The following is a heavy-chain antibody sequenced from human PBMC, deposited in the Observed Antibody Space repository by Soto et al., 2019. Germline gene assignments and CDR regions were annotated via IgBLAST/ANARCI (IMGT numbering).Heavy chain of an antibody. CDR3: ANHLPCDSGWPLHF. CDR1: GFSFSSYA. D-gene: IGHD6-19*01. J-gene: IGHJ6*03. CDR2: FDGSVGHT. V-gene: IGHV3-23*01. Sequence: PGGSLRLSCAASGFSFSSYAVSWVRQAPGKGLEWVSVFDGSVGHTYYTNSVKGRFTISNDNSKNTLFLQMNSLKAEDTAVYFFANHLPCDSGWPLHFWGKGTMGTVSS.